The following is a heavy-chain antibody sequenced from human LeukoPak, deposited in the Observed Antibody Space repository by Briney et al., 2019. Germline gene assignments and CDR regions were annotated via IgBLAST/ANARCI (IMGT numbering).Heavy chain of an antibody. CDR3: ARAPPYYYDSSGYYYVGAFDI. D-gene: IGHD3-22*01. Sequence: GGSLRLSCAASGFTFSSYAMSWVRQAPGKGLEWVAVISYDGSNKYYADSVKGRFTISRDNSKNTLYLQMNSLRAEDTAVYYCARAPPYYYDSSGYYYVGAFDIWGQGTMVTVSS. CDR1: GFTFSSYA. CDR2: ISYDGSNK. J-gene: IGHJ3*02. V-gene: IGHV3-30-3*01.